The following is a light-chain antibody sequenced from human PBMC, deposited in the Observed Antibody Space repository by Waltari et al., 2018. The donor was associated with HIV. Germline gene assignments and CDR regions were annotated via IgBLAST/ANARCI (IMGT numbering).Light chain of an antibody. J-gene: IGKJ5*01. CDR1: QSSRSS. CDR2: EAS. CDR3: QQYNNWPPIT. V-gene: IGKV3-15*01. Sequence: ASQSSRSSIARDQREPAQAPRLLVYEASTRASGRPARFSGRGSGTQFTLTITSLQSEDFAVDYCQQYNNWPPITCGQGTRREIK.